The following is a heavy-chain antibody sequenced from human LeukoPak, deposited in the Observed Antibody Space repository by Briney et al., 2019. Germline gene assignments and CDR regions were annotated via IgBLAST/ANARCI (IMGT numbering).Heavy chain of an antibody. CDR3: ARAYDFWTRWYFDL. CDR1: GVTFSSYW. D-gene: IGHD3-3*01. Sequence: TGGSLRLSCAASGVTFSSYWMSWVRQAPGKGLEWVSSISSSSYIYYADSVKGRFTISRDNAKNSLDLQMTSLRAEDTAVYYCARAYDFWTRWYFDLWGRGTLVTVSS. CDR2: ISSSSYI. J-gene: IGHJ2*01. V-gene: IGHV3-21*01.